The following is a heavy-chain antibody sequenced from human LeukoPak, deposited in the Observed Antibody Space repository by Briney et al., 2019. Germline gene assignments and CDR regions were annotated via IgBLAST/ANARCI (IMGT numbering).Heavy chain of an antibody. V-gene: IGHV3-23*01. CDR3: AKDLRMITFGGVIVH. D-gene: IGHD3-16*02. Sequence: GGSLRLSCAASGFTFSSYAMSCVRQAPGKGLEWVSAISGSGGSTYYADSVKGRFTISRDNSKNTLYLQMNSLRAEDTAVYYCAKDLRMITFGGVIVHWGQGTLVTVSS. J-gene: IGHJ4*02. CDR1: GFTFSSYA. CDR2: ISGSGGST.